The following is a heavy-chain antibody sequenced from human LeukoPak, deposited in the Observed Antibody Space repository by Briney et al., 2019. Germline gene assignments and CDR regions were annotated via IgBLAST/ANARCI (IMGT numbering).Heavy chain of an antibody. Sequence: PSETLSLTCSVSDGSITTNDYYWGWIRQPPGKGLEWIGSISYSGSTYYNPSLRSRVTISVDTSKNQFSLNLSSVTAADTAIYYCARQDRLAAAGLNWFDPWGQGTLVTVSS. CDR3: ARQDRLAAAGLNWFDP. CDR1: DGSITTNDYY. J-gene: IGHJ5*02. CDR2: ISYSGST. V-gene: IGHV4-39*01. D-gene: IGHD6-13*01.